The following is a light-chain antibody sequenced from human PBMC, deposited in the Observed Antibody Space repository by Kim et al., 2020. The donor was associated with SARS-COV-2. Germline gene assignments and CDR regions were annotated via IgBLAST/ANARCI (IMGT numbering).Light chain of an antibody. CDR3: QQYNSYPGT. CDR2: RAS. Sequence: AAVGDSVTITCPARQSISCCLAWYQQKPGKAPKLLIYRASSLESGVPSRFRGSGSCTEFTLTISILQPDDFATHYCQQYNSYPGTFGQGTKVEIK. J-gene: IGKJ1*01. V-gene: IGKV1-5*03. CDR1: QSISCC.